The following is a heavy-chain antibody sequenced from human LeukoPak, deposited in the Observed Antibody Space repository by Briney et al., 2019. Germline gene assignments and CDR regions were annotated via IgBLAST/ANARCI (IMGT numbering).Heavy chain of an antibody. Sequence: PSGALSLTCTVPGGSISSGGSYWSWIRQHPGKGLEWIGYIYYSGSTYYNPSLKSRVTISVDTSKNHFSLKLSSVTAADTAVYYCARGLSCDRSGYRNDYWGQGTLVTVSS. CDR3: ARGLSCDRSGYRNDY. D-gene: IGHD3-22*01. CDR1: GGSISSGGSY. V-gene: IGHV4-31*03. CDR2: IYYSGST. J-gene: IGHJ4*03.